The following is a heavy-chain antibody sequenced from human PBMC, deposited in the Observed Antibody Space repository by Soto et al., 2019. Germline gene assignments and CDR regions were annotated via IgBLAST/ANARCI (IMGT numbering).Heavy chain of an antibody. CDR3: ARAPSSSSAAYYYGLDV. Sequence: PSETLSLTCTVSGGSISSYYWSWIRQPPGKGLEWIGYIYYSGSTNYNPSLKSRVTISVDTSKNQFFLILNSVTAADTAVYYCARAPSSSSAAYYYGLDVWGQGTTVTVSS. D-gene: IGHD6-6*01. V-gene: IGHV4-59*01. CDR1: GGSISSYY. CDR2: IYYSGST. J-gene: IGHJ6*02.